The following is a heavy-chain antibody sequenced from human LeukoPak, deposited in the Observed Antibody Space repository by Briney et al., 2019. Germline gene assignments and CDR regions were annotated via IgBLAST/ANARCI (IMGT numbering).Heavy chain of an antibody. CDR3: AKDWNIVTTIGDYFDY. CDR2: ISASGGST. J-gene: IGHJ4*02. CDR1: GFTFSSYG. D-gene: IGHD5-12*01. Sequence: GGSLRLSCAASGFTFSSYGMSWVRQAPGKGLEWVSSISASGGSTYYADSVKGRFTISRDNSKNTLYLQMSSLRAEDTAVYYCAKDWNIVTTIGDYFDYWGQGTLVTVSS. V-gene: IGHV3-23*01.